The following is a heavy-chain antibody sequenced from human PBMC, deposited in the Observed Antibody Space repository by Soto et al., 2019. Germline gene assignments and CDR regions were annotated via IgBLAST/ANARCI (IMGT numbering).Heavy chain of an antibody. CDR2: IYYSGST. CDR3: ARELMWPYFDY. V-gene: IGHV4-31*03. CDR1: GGSISSGGYY. J-gene: IGHJ4*02. Sequence: SETLSLTCTVSGGSISSGGYYWSWIRQHPGKGLEWIGYIYYSGSTYYNPSLKSRVTISVDTSKNQLSLKLSSVTAADTAVYYCARELMWPYFDYWGQGALVTVSS. D-gene: IGHD2-21*01.